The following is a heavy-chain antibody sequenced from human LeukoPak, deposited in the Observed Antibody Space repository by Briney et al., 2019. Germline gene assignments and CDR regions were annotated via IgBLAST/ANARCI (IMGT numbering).Heavy chain of an antibody. CDR3: ARVPRSYYYYYYMDV. Sequence: SETLSLTCAVYGGSFSGYYWSWIRQPPGKGLEWVGEINHNGSTNYNPSLKSRVTMSADTSKNQFSLKLSSVTAADTAVYYCARVPRSYYYYYYMDVWGKGTTVTVSS. CDR1: GGSFSGYY. J-gene: IGHJ6*03. CDR2: INHNGST. V-gene: IGHV4-34*01.